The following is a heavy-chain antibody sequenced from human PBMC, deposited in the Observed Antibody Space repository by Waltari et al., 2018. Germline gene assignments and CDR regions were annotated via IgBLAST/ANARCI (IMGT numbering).Heavy chain of an antibody. CDR3: ARSLIAVAGNDYYYYGMDV. J-gene: IGHJ6*02. D-gene: IGHD6-19*01. Sequence: QVQLVQSGAAVTKPGSSVKVSCKASGGTFSSYAISWVRQAPGPGLEWMGGIIPIFGTANYAQKCQGRVTITADESTSTAYMELSSLRSEDTAVYYCARSLIAVAGNDYYYYGMDVWGQGTTVTVSS. CDR2: IIPIFGTA. V-gene: IGHV1-69*13. CDR1: GGTFSSYA.